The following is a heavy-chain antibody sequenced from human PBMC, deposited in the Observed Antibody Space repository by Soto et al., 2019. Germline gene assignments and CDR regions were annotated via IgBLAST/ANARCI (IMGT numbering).Heavy chain of an antibody. CDR2: IIPIFGTA. J-gene: IGHJ5*02. D-gene: IGHD6-13*01. Sequence: ASVKVSCKASGGTFSSYAISWVRQAPGQGLEWMGGIIPIFGTANYAQKFQGRVTITADESTSTAYMELSSLRSEDTAVYYCARRPGGSSSWYFDPWGQGTLVTVSS. CDR1: GGTFSSYA. CDR3: ARRPGGSSSWYFDP. V-gene: IGHV1-69*13.